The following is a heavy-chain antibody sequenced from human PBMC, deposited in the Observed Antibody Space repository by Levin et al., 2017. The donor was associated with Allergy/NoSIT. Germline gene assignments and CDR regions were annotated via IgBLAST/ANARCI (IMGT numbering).Heavy chain of an antibody. Sequence: PGGSLRLSCKGSGYSFTSYWINWVRQMPGKGLEWMGRIDPSDSYTNYGPSFQGHVTISADKSISTAYLQWSSLEASDTAMYYCARRGWDYFDDWGQGTLVTVSS. J-gene: IGHJ4*02. D-gene: IGHD3-10*01. V-gene: IGHV5-10-1*01. CDR1: GYSFTSYW. CDR3: ARRGWDYFDD. CDR2: IDPSDSYT.